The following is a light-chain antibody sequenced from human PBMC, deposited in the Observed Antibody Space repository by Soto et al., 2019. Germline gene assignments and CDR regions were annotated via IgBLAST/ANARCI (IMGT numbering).Light chain of an antibody. Sequence: QSVLIQPPSASGTPGQRVTISCSGSNSNIGRNFVYWYRQFPGTAPRLLIYKNNQRPSGVPERFSVSQSGASASLAISGLRSEDEADYYCAAWDDSLSGEVFGGGTKLTVL. CDR2: KNN. V-gene: IGLV1-47*01. CDR1: NSNIGRNF. J-gene: IGLJ2*01. CDR3: AAWDDSLSGEV.